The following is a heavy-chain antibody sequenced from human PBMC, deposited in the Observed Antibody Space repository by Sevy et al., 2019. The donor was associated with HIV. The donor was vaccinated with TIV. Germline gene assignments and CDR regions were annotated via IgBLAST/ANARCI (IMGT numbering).Heavy chain of an antibody. CDR1: GGSFSGYY. J-gene: IGHJ4*02. Sequence: SETLSLTCAVYGGSFSGYYWSWIRQPPGKGLEWIGEINHSGSTNYNPSLKSRVTISVDTSKNQFSLKLSSVTAADTAVYYCAVGNTIFALVIMDYWGQGTLVTVS. D-gene: IGHD3-3*01. V-gene: IGHV4-34*01. CDR3: AVGNTIFALVIMDY. CDR2: INHSGST.